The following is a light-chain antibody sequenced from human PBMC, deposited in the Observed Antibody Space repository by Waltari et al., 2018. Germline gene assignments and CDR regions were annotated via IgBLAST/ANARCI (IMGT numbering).Light chain of an antibody. CDR3: QQYYSTPWT. J-gene: IGKJ1*01. V-gene: IGKV4-1*01. CDR1: QSVLYSSNNKNY. CDR2: WAS. Sequence: DIVITQSPDPLAVSLSERATINCKSSQSVLYSSNNKNYLAWYQQKPGQPPKLLIYWASTRESGVPDRFSGSGSGTDFTLTISSLQAEDVAVYYCQQYYSTPWTFGQGTKVEIK.